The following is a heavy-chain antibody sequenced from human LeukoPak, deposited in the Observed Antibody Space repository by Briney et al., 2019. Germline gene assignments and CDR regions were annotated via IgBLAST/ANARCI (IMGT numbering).Heavy chain of an antibody. D-gene: IGHD3-16*01. CDR1: GGSISSGDYY. J-gene: IGHJ4*02. CDR2: IYYSGST. V-gene: IGHV4-30-4*08. CDR3: ARVPGRHEKGGIDY. Sequence: SETLSLTCTVSGGSISSGDYYWSWIRQPPGKGLEWIGYIYYSGSTYYNPSPKSRVTISVDTSKNQFSLKLSSVTAADTAVYYCARVPGRHEKGGIDYWGQGTLVTVSS.